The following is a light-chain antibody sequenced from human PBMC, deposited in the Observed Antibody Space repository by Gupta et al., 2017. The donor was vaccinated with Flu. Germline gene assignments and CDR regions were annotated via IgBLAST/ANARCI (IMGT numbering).Light chain of an antibody. J-gene: IGKJ1*01. CDR3: QQSHTPPRA. V-gene: IGKV1-39*01. Sequence: DIVTITCRASEDTDNYIDWYQQTPCKPPNIVMYGVSSVVSWVTSRFSGSGPGTDFTLTLINLHLEDVGTYYCQQSHTPPRAFGQGTKVDIK. CDR2: GVS. CDR1: EDTDNY.